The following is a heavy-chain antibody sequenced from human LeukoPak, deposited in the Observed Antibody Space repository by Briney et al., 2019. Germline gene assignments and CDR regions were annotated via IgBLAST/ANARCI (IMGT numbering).Heavy chain of an antibody. CDR3: ARNRRVVRFLEWLSPMDV. D-gene: IGHD3-3*01. J-gene: IGHJ6*02. CDR2: ISSSSSYI. CDR1: GFTFSSYS. V-gene: IGHV3-21*01. Sequence: PGGSLRLSCAASGFTFSSYSMNWVRQAPGKGLEWVSSISSSSSYIYYADSVKGRFTISRDNAKNSLYLQMNSLRAEDTAVYYCARNRRVVRFLEWLSPMDVWGQGNTVTVSS.